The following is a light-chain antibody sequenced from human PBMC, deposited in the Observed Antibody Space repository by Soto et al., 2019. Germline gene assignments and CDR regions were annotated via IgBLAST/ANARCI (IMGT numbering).Light chain of an antibody. CDR3: QQRSNWLT. CDR1: QSVSSY. V-gene: IGKV3-11*01. J-gene: IGKJ4*01. Sequence: EIVLTQSPATLYLSPGERATLSCRASQSVSSYLAWYQQKPGQAPRLLLYDASSRAPGIPARFSGSGSGTDFTLTISSLEPEDFAVYYCQQRSNWLTFGGGTKVEIK. CDR2: DAS.